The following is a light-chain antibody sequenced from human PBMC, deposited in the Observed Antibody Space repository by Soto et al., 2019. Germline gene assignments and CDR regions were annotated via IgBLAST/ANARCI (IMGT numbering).Light chain of an antibody. CDR2: EVT. J-gene: IGLJ1*01. CDR1: SSDVGGYDY. CDR3: TSYTSSSTQV. Sequence: QSALTQPASVSGSPGQSITISCTGTSSDVGGYDYVSWYQQHPGTAPRLIIFEVTNRPSGVSNHFSGSKSGNTASLTISGLQAEDEADYYCTSYTSSSTQVFGTGTRSPS. V-gene: IGLV2-14*01.